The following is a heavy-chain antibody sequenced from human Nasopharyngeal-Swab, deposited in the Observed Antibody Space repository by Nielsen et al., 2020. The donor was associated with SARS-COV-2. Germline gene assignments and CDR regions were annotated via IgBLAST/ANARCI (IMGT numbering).Heavy chain of an antibody. CDR2: IGQGESDK. V-gene: IGHV3-7*05. J-gene: IGHJ4*02. D-gene: IGHD2-2*01. CDR1: GFSLSSYW. Sequence: GESLKISCAASGFSLSSYWMTWVRQAPGKGLEWVATIGQGESDKYHVDSVKGRFTISRDDAKNSLNLQMNSLRVEDTALYYCTTQKGPTALDYWGQGTLVTVSS. CDR3: TTQKGPTALDY.